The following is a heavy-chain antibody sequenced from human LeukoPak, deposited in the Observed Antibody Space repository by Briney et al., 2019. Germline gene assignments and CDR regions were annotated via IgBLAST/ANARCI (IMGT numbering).Heavy chain of an antibody. V-gene: IGHV4-4*07. CDR2: ILTGGNT. J-gene: IGHJ4*02. Sequence: PSETLSLTCTVSGGSISSYYWSWIRQPAGKGLEWIGRILTGGNTNYNPSLKSRVTMSGDRSKNQFSLKLRSVTAADTAVYYCARVGDSATYFDYWGQGTLVTVSS. CDR1: GGSISSYY. D-gene: IGHD2-21*02. CDR3: ARVGDSATYFDY.